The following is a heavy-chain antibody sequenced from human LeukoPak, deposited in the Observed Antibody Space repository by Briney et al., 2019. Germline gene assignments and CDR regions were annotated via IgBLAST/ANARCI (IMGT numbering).Heavy chain of an antibody. V-gene: IGHV3-30*18. CDR3: AKDAGTWGYGYYFDY. J-gene: IGHJ4*02. D-gene: IGHD7-27*01. CDR1: RFTFSSHG. Sequence: PGRSLRLSCAASRFTFSSHGMHWVSQDPGNGLEWVAVISFDGNNKFYGDSVKGRFTISRGNSKNTLFLQMDSMRDDDTAVYYCAKDAGTWGYGYYFDYWGQGTLVTVSS. CDR2: ISFDGNNK.